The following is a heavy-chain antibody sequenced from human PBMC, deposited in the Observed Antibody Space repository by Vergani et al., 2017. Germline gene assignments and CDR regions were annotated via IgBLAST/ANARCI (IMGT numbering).Heavy chain of an antibody. V-gene: IGHV4-59*01. CDR3: ARDYEYYDILTGYYNWFDP. D-gene: IGHD3-9*01. CDR1: GGSISSYY. Sequence: QVQLPESGPGLVKPSETLSLTCTVSGGSISSYYWSWIRQPPGKGLEWIGYIYYSGSTNYNPSLKSRVTISVDTSKNQFSLKLSSVTAADTAVYYCARDYEYYDILTGYYNWFDPWGQGTLVTVSS. J-gene: IGHJ5*02. CDR2: IYYSGST.